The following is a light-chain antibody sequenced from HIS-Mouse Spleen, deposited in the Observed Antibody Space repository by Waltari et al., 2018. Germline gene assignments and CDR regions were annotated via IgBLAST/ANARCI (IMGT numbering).Light chain of an antibody. Sequence: EIVLTQSPGTLSLSPGERATLSCRASQSVSSSYLAWYQQKPGQAPRLLIYGASSRATGIPDRFSGSGSGTDFTLTISRLEPEDFAVYYCQQYYSYPFTFGPGTKVDIK. CDR3: QQYYSYPFT. J-gene: IGKJ3*01. V-gene: IGKV3-20*01. CDR1: QSVSSSY. CDR2: GAS.